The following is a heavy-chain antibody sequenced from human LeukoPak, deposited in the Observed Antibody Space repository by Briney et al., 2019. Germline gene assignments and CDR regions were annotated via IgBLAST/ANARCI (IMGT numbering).Heavy chain of an antibody. D-gene: IGHD4-17*01. J-gene: IGHJ4*02. Sequence: GSSVKVSCKASGGTFSSYAISWVRQAPGQGLEWMGWISAYNGNTNYAQKLQGRVTMTTDTSTSTAYMELRSLRSDDTAVYYCARDYGDYDVDYWGQGTLVTVSS. V-gene: IGHV1-18*01. CDR2: ISAYNGNT. CDR1: GGTFSSYA. CDR3: ARDYGDYDVDY.